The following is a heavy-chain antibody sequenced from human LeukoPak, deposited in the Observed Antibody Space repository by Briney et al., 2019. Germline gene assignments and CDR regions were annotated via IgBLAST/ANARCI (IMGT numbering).Heavy chain of an antibody. D-gene: IGHD2-2*02. CDR3: ARWAEYCSSTSCYTFYYYYGMGV. CDR1: GYTFTSYG. J-gene: IGHJ6*02. CDR2: ISAYNGNT. V-gene: IGHV1-18*01. Sequence: ASVKVSCKASGYTFTSYGIRWVRQAPGQGLEWMGWISAYNGNTNYAQKLQGRVTMTTDTSTSTAYMELRSLRSDDTAVYYCARWAEYCSSTSCYTFYYYYGMGVWGQGTTVTVSS.